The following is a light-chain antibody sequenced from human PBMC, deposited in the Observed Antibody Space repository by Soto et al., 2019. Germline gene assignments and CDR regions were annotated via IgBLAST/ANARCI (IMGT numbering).Light chain of an antibody. CDR1: QGISSY. J-gene: IGKJ1*01. V-gene: IGKV1-8*01. CDR2: AAS. CDR3: QQYYSYPRT. Sequence: AIRMTQSPSSFSASTGDRVTITCRASQGISSYLAWYQQKPGKAPKLLIYAASTLQSGVPSRFSGSGSGTDFTLTLSCLHSEDFATYYCQQYYSYPRTFGQGTKVEIK.